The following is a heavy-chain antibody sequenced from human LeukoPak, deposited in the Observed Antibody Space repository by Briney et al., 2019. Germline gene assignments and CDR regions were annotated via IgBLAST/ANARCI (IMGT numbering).Heavy chain of an antibody. CDR2: IYSGGST. D-gene: IGHD2-15*01. J-gene: IGHJ2*01. CDR1: GFTVSSTY. Sequence: GGSLRLSCAASGFTVSSTYMSWVRQAPGKGLEWVSVIYSGGSTYYADSVKGRFTISRDNSKNTLYLQMNSLRAEDTAVHYCARATFYCSGGSCLYFDLWGRGTLVTVSS. V-gene: IGHV3-66*01. CDR3: ARATFYCSGGSCLYFDL.